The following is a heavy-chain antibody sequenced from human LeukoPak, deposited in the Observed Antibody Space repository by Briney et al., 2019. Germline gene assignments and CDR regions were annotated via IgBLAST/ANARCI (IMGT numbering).Heavy chain of an antibody. J-gene: IGHJ6*03. CDR3: ASVNDYGDPLPRYMDV. Sequence: SETLSLTCTVSGGSISSYYWSWIRQPPGKGLEWIGYIYYSGSTNYNLSLKSRVTISVDKSKNQFSLKLSSVTAADTAVYYCASVNDYGDPLPRYMDVWGKGTAVTVSS. CDR1: GGSISSYY. CDR2: IYYSGST. D-gene: IGHD4-17*01. V-gene: IGHV4-59*12.